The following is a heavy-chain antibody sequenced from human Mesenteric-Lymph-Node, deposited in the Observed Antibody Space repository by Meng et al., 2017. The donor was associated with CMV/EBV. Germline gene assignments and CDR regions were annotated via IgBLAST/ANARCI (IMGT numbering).Heavy chain of an antibody. CDR2: LFHSANT. V-gene: IGHV4-61*08. CDR3: ARAGVSARAFIDY. Sequence: CRVSVTASASSWPWLRHTPGEGLVWIGYLFHSANTNYTPSLTGRVTISVDKSKNQFSLKLSSVTAADTAVYYCARAGVSARAFIDYWGQGTLVTVSS. D-gene: IGHD6-6*01. CDR1: RVSVTASASS. J-gene: IGHJ4*02.